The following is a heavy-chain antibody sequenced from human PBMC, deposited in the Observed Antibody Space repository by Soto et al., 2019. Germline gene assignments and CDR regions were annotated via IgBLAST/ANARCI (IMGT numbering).Heavy chain of an antibody. CDR1: GFTVSSNY. J-gene: IGHJ6*02. D-gene: IGHD4-4*01. Sequence: PGGSLRLSCAASGFTVSSNYMSWVRQASGKGLEWASVSYSGGSTYYAASVKGRFTISRDNSKNTLYLQMNSLRAEDTAVYYCARGHSNSTNYYYYGMDVWGQGTTVTVSS. CDR3: ARGHSNSTNYYYYGMDV. CDR2: SYSGGST. V-gene: IGHV3-53*01.